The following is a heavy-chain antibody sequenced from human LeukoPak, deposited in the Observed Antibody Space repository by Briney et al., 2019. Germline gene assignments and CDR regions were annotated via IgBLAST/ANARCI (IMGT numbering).Heavy chain of an antibody. CDR1: GFTFSSYA. Sequence: GGSLRLSCAASGFTFSSYAMSWVRQAPGKGLEWVSTISGSGDSTYYADSVKGRFTISRDNSKNTLYLQMNSLRTDDTAVYYCAKGRSGVVVAALNYWGQGTPVTVSS. CDR3: AKGRSGVVVAALNY. J-gene: IGHJ4*02. V-gene: IGHV3-23*01. D-gene: IGHD2-15*01. CDR2: ISGSGDST.